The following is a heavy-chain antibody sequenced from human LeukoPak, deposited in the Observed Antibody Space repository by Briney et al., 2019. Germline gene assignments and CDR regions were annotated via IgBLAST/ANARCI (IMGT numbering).Heavy chain of an antibody. D-gene: IGHD5-18*01. V-gene: IGHV4-59*01. Sequence: GSLRLSCAASGFSFSSFEMNWVRQAPGKGLEWVGSIYNSGSTNYNPSLKSRATISVDTSENQFSLKLNSVTAADTAVYYCARAVTSMVSLGRSLSGMDVWGQGTTVTVSS. J-gene: IGHJ6*02. CDR3: ARAVTSMVSLGRSLSGMDV. CDR2: IYNSGST. CDR1: GFSFSSFE.